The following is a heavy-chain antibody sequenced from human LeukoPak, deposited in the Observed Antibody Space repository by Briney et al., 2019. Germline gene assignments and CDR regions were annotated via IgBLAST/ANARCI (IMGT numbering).Heavy chain of an antibody. CDR3: AREAAAYCGGDCWADY. Sequence: PGRSLRLSCSASGFTFSTYAMHWVRQAPGKGLEWVAVISYDGTNKYYADSVKGRFTVSRDNSKNTLYLQMNSLRPEDTAIYYCAREAAAYCGGDCWADYWGQGTLVTVSS. V-gene: IGHV3-30-3*01. CDR2: ISYDGTNK. J-gene: IGHJ4*02. D-gene: IGHD2-21*02. CDR1: GFTFSTYA.